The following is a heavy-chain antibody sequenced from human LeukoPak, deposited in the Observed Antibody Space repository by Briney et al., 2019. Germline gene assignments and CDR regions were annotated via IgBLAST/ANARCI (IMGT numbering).Heavy chain of an antibody. CDR1: GYTFTSYG. CDR2: ISAYNGNT. V-gene: IGHV1-18*01. D-gene: IGHD6-13*01. J-gene: IGHJ6*03. CDR3: ARDRTGTGYSSSWHYYYMDV. Sequence: ASVKVSCKASGYTFTSYGISWVRQAPAQGLEWMGWISAYNGNTNYAQKLQGRVTMTTDTSTSTAYMELRRLRSDDTAVYYCARDRTGTGYSSSWHYYYMDVWGKGTTVTVSS.